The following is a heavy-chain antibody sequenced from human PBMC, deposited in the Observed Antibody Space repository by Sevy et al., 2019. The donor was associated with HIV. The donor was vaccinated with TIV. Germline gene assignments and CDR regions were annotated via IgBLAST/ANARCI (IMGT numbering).Heavy chain of an antibody. Sequence: GGSLRLSCAASGFTFSSYGMHWVRQAPGKGLEWVAVIRYDGSNKYYADSVTGRFTISRDNSKITLYMQMNSLRAEDTAVYYCARDRGIAVDPGAFDIWGQGTMVTVSS. CDR2: IRYDGSNK. CDR1: GFTFSSYG. J-gene: IGHJ3*02. V-gene: IGHV3-33*01. D-gene: IGHD6-19*01. CDR3: ARDRGIAVDPGAFDI.